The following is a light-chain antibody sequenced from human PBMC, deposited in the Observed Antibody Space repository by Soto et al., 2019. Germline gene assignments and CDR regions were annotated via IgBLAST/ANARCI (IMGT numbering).Light chain of an antibody. V-gene: IGKV1-39*01. CDR1: QTTSIY. J-gene: IGKJ1*01. CDR2: AAS. Sequence: DIQLTQSPSSLSASLGDRVTITCRASQTTSIYLNWYQQKPGKAPRLLIYAASSLQSGVPSRFSGNGSGIDFTLPISSLQPEDLATYYCQQSHGARPTFGQGTKVESK. CDR3: QQSHGARPT.